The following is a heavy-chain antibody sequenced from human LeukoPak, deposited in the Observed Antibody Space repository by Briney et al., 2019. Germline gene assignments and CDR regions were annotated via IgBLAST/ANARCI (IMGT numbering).Heavy chain of an antibody. CDR2: ISGSGGST. J-gene: IGHJ4*02. CDR1: GFTFSSYA. CDR3: ATTHRAQYCSSWGEAHY. V-gene: IGHV3-23*01. Sequence: PGGSLRLSCAASGFTFSSYAMSWVRQAPGKGLEWVSAISGSGGSTYYADSVKGRFTISRDNAKNTLYLQMNSLGAEDTAVYYCATTHRAQYCSSWGEAHYWGQGTLVTVSS. D-gene: IGHD6-13*01.